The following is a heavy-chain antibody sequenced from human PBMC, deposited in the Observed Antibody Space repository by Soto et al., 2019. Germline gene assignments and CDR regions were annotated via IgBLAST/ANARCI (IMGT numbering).Heavy chain of an antibody. J-gene: IGHJ4*02. CDR2: ISYDGSNK. D-gene: IGHD6-19*01. CDR3: ARDGRVGRWLVASFDY. Sequence: QVPLVESGGGVVQPGRSLRLSCAASGFTFSSYAMHWVRQAPGKGLEWVAVISYDGSNKYYADSVKGRFTISRDNSKNTLYLQMNSLRAEDTAVYYCARDGRVGRWLVASFDYWGQGTLVTVSS. V-gene: IGHV3-30-3*01. CDR1: GFTFSSYA.